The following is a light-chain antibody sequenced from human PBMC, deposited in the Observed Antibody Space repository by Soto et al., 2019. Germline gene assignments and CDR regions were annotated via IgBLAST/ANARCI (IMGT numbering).Light chain of an antibody. CDR1: QSISTY. V-gene: IGKV3-11*01. J-gene: IGKJ5*01. CDR3: QQRNNWPS. CDR2: DAS. Sequence: EIVLTQSPATLSLKKGERATLSCRASQSISTYLAWYQQKPGQAPRLLIYDASNRATGIPARFSGSGSGTDFTLTISSLDPEDFAVYYCQQRNNWPSFGQVARLEIK.